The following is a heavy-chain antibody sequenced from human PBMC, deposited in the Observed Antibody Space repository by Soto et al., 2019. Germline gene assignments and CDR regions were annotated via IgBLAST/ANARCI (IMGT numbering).Heavy chain of an antibody. V-gene: IGHV2-5*02. D-gene: IGHD1-7*01. Sequence: QITLKESGPTLVKPTQTLTLTCTFSGFSLTTYGVGVGWIRQPPGESLNWLALIYWDDDKRYSPSLESRLTITKDTSKNQVVLTMANMDPVDTATYYCAHSLTLNGHWNYGRFDYWGPGILITVSS. CDR1: GFSLTTYGVG. CDR2: IYWDDDK. J-gene: IGHJ4*02. CDR3: AHSLTLNGHWNYGRFDY.